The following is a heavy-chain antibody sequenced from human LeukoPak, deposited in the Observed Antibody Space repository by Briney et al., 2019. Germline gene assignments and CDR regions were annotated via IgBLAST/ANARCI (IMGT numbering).Heavy chain of an antibody. Sequence: GGSLRLSCAASGFTFSSYSMNWVRQAPGKGLEWVAHINQDGSEEHYMDSVKARFTISRDNAKNSLSLQMNSLTAEDTAVYYCVRDGGVSGYHLLDYWGQGTLVNVSS. J-gene: IGHJ4*02. CDR1: GFTFSSYS. V-gene: IGHV3-7*01. D-gene: IGHD5-12*01. CDR3: VRDGGVSGYHLLDY. CDR2: INQDGSEE.